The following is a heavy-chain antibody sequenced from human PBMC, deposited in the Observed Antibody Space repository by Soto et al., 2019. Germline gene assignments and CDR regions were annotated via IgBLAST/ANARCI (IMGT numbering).Heavy chain of an antibody. CDR3: AHFEETVTTVQLLDAFDI. Sequence: QITLKESGPTLVKPTQTLTLTCTFSGFSLSTSGVGVGWIRQPPGKALEWLALIYWDDDKRYSPSLKSRLTITKDTSKNQVVLTMTNMDPVDTATYYCAHFEETVTTVQLLDAFDIWGQGTMVTVSS. CDR1: GFSLSTSGVG. J-gene: IGHJ3*02. V-gene: IGHV2-5*02. D-gene: IGHD4-17*01. CDR2: IYWDDDK.